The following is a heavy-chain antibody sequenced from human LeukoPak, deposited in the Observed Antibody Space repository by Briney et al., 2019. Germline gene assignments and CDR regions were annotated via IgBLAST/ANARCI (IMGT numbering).Heavy chain of an antibody. D-gene: IGHD2-15*01. CDR3: ARDLRSGYCSGGSCGSMDV. V-gene: IGHV3-30-3*01. Sequence: GGSLRLSCAASRFTFSIYAMHWVRQAPGKGLEWVALISYDGGNKYYAGSVKGRFTISRDNSKNALYLQINSLRAEDTAVYYCARDLRSGYCSGGSCGSMDVWGQGTTVTVSS. J-gene: IGHJ6*02. CDR1: RFTFSIYA. CDR2: ISYDGGNK.